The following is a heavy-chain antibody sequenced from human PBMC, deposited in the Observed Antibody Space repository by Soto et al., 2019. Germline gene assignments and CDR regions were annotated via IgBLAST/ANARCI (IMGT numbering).Heavy chain of an antibody. CDR3: ARRGFHDYVWGSYRYQGGSGYYGMGV. J-gene: IGHJ6*02. D-gene: IGHD3-16*02. CDR1: GGTFSSYA. Sequence: GASVKVSCKASGGTFSSYAISWVRQAPGQGLEWMGGIIPIFGTANYAQKFQGRVTITADESMSTAYMELSSLRSEDTAVYYCARRGFHDYVWGSYRYQGGSGYYGMGVWGQGTTVTVSS. CDR2: IIPIFGTA. V-gene: IGHV1-69*13.